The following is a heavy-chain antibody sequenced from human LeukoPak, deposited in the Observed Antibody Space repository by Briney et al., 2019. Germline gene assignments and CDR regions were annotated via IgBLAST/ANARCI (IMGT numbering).Heavy chain of an antibody. CDR1: GFTFSNYW. J-gene: IGHJ4*02. D-gene: IGHD3-3*01. Sequence: PGGSLRLSCTASGFTFSNYWMSWVRQAPGKGLEWVANMKQDGSEQYYVDSMKGRFTISRDNAKNSLYLQINSLRAEDTAVYYCARDRHYDFWSGYYIPFNSWGQGTLVTVSS. CDR2: MKQDGSEQ. CDR3: ARDRHYDFWSGYYIPFNS. V-gene: IGHV3-7*03.